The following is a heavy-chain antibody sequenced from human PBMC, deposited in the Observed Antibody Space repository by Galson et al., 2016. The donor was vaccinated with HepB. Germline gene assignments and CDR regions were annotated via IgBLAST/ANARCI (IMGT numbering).Heavy chain of an antibody. V-gene: IGHV3-53*01. D-gene: IGHD1-26*01. CDR1: GFTLNSND. Sequence: SLRLSCAASGFTLNSNDMSWVRQAPGKGLEFLSVIHRRGDSYDADSVKGRFTTSRDNSRNTVFLQMDSLGGEDTAVYYCVKGLGLGGGRVNLGENSWGQGTLVIVSS. CDR2: IHRRGDS. CDR3: VKGLGLGGGRVNLGENS. J-gene: IGHJ5*02.